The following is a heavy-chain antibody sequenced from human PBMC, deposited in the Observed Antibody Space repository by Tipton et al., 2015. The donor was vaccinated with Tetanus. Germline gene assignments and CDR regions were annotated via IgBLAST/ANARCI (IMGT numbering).Heavy chain of an antibody. Sequence: QVQLVQSGAEVKKPGASVRVSCKASGYTFTSYDINWVRQAPGQGLEWMGWISAYNGKTKYAQRLQGRVTMTTDRSASTAYMDLRRLRSDDTAVYYCARVQEQRIYYYGMDVWGQGTTVTVSS. CDR1: GYTFTSYD. J-gene: IGHJ6*02. CDR3: ARVQEQRIYYYGMDV. CDR2: ISAYNGKT. V-gene: IGHV1-18*01. D-gene: IGHD6-25*01.